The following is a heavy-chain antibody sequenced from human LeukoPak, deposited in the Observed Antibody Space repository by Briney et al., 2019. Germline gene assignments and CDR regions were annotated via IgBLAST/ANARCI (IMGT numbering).Heavy chain of an antibody. CDR3: ARGGSGWCFHDKGLDY. D-gene: IGHD6-19*01. CDR2: INPNSGGT. CDR1: GYTFTGYY. V-gene: IGHV1-2*02. J-gene: IGHJ4*02. Sequence: AASVKVSCKASGYTFTGYYMHWVRQAPGQGLEWMGWINPNSGGTNYAQKFQGRVTMTRDTSISTAYMELSRLRSDDTAVYYCARGGSGWCFHDKGLDYWGQGTLVTVSS.